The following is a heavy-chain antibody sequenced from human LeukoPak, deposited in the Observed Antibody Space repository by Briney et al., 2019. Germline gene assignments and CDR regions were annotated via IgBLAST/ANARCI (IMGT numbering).Heavy chain of an antibody. CDR3: ARQIASAGTAGFDF. J-gene: IGHJ4*02. V-gene: IGHV4-4*07. CDR1: AGSISSFY. D-gene: IGHD6-13*01. Sequence: KTSVTLSFTCTGFAGSISSFYWSWNRQPAGKGLVGIRRIYSTGSTNYNPSITSLVTMSVDTSKTQVSLRLRSVTAADTAVYYCARQIASAGTAGFDFWGQGALVTVSS. CDR2: IYSTGST.